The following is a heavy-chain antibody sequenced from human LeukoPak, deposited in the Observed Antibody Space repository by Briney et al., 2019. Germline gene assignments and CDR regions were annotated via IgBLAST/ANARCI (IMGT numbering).Heavy chain of an antibody. CDR1: GFSIGSGYY. CDR2: VYHSGT. D-gene: IGHD4-23*01. V-gene: IGHV4-38-2*02. CDR3: AKGSGGGGHDS. J-gene: IGHJ5*01. Sequence: SETLSLTCTVSGFSIGSGYYWAWIRQPPGKGLEWIGCVYHSGTYYKSSLMSRVTISMDTSKNQFSLKLTSVTAADSAFYYCAKGSGGGGHDSWGQGTLVTVSS.